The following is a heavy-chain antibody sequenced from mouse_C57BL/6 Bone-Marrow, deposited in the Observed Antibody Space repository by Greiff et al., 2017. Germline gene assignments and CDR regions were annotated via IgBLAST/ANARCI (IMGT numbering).Heavy chain of an antibody. Sequence: EVQGVESGGGLVKPGGSLKLSCAASGFTFSSYTMSWVRQTPEKRLEWVATISGGGGNTYYPDSVKGRFTISRDNAKNTLYLQMSSLRSEDTALYYCASFDLFAYWGQGTLVTVSA. CDR3: ASFDLFAY. CDR1: GFTFSSYT. D-gene: IGHD2-4*01. V-gene: IGHV5-9*01. J-gene: IGHJ3*01. CDR2: ISGGGGNT.